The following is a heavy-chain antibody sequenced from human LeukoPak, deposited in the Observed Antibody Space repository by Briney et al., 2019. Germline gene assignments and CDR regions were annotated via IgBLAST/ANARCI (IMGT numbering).Heavy chain of an antibody. V-gene: IGHV3-33*01. CDR1: GFTFNTYG. D-gene: IGHD5-18*01. Sequence: GGSLRLSCAASGFTFNTYGMHWVRQAPGKGLEWVAVIWYDGSHQYYADSVTGRFTISRDNSKNTLFLEMNSLRVEDTAVYYCARGGYSFDYLGQGILVTVSS. CDR2: IWYDGSHQ. J-gene: IGHJ4*02. CDR3: ARGGYSFDY.